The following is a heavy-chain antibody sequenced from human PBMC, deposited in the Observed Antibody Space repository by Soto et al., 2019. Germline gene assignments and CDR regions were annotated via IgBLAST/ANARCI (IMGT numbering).Heavy chain of an antibody. CDR1: GYTFTGYY. D-gene: IGHD3-22*01. Sequence: ASVNVSCKASGYTFTGYYIHWVRQAPGQGLEWVGWINPKTGATNFAQRFQGRVTMTRDTSITTAYMDLSSLTSDDTATYYCAKTYDGSGQPSRWFGPWGQGTPVTISS. CDR3: AKTYDGSGQPSRWFGP. J-gene: IGHJ5*02. CDR2: INPKTGAT. V-gene: IGHV1-2*02.